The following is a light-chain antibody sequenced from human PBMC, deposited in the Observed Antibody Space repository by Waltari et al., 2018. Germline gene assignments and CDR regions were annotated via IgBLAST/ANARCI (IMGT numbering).Light chain of an antibody. V-gene: IGKV1-12*01. CDR3: QQANSFPLS. CDR2: AAS. J-gene: IGKJ4*01. CDR1: QGISGY. Sequence: DIQMTQSPSSVSASVGDTVTITCRASQGISGYLAWYQQKPVQAPKLLISAASILQNGVPSRFRGSGSGTDFTLTISRLQPEDFATYYCQQANSFPLSFGGGTKVDIK.